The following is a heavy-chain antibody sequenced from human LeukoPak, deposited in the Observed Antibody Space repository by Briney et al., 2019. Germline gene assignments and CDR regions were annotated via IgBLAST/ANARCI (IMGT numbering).Heavy chain of an antibody. J-gene: IGHJ4*02. D-gene: IGHD6-19*01. CDR2: IDSNGNT. Sequence: PSQTLSLTCTVSGGSITSSDYYWGWIRQPPGKGLEWFGSIDSNGNTYYNPSLKSRVTISVDTPKNQFSLRMRSGTAADTAVYYCARRVDTRIALAGAVDYWGQGTLVTVSS. CDR1: GGSITSSDYY. CDR3: ARRVDTRIALAGAVDY. V-gene: IGHV4-39*01.